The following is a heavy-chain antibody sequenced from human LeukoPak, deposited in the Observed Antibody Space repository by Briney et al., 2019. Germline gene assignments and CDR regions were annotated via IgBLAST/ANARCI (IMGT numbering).Heavy chain of an antibody. J-gene: IGHJ4*02. D-gene: IGHD5-18*01. CDR3: AKDTERGYSYGSPFDY. CDR1: RFTVSSNY. Sequence: PGGSLRLSCAASRFTVSSNYMSWVRQAPGKGLEWVSVIYSGGSTYYADSVRGRFTISRDNSKNTLYLQMNSLRAEDTAVYYCAKDTERGYSYGSPFDYWGQGTLVTVSS. CDR2: IYSGGST. V-gene: IGHV3-53*01.